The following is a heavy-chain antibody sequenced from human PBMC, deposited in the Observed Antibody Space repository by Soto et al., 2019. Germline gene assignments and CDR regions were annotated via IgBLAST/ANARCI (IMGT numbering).Heavy chain of an antibody. V-gene: IGHV3-30*18. J-gene: IGHJ6*02. Sequence: LRLSSAAPGFTVRSYGMHCGRQAPGKGLEWVAVISYDGSDKYYADSVKGRFTISRDNSKNTLYLQMNSLRAEDTAVYYCAKDMYYGDYVSPGCYYYYGMDVWGQGTTVTVSS. CDR3: AKDMYYGDYVSPGCYYYYGMDV. CDR2: ISYDGSDK. D-gene: IGHD4-17*01. CDR1: GFTVRSYG.